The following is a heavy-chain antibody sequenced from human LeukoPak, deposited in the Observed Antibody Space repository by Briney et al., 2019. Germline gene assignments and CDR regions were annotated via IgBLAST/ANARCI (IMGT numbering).Heavy chain of an antibody. CDR3: ARKELVPHYGSGSYSTPEDY. V-gene: IGHV3-7*03. D-gene: IGHD3-10*01. J-gene: IGHJ4*02. CDR1: GFTFSSYW. CDR2: IKQDGSEK. Sequence: GGSLRLSCAASGFTFSSYWMSWVRQAPGKGLEWVANIKQDGSEKYYVDSVKGRFTISRDNAKNSLYLQMNSLRAEDTAVYYCARKELVPHYGSGSYSTPEDYWGQGTLVTVSS.